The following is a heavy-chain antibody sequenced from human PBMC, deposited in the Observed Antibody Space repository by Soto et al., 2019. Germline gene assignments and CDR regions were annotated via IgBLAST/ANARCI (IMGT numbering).Heavy chain of an antibody. J-gene: IGHJ6*03. D-gene: IGHD2-15*01. V-gene: IGHV4-59*12. CDR1: GDSISSYY. CDR2: VYFSGST. Sequence: PSETLSLTCTVSGDSISSYYWSWIRQPPGKGLEWIGYVYFSGSTNYNPSFKSRVTISVDTSKSQFSLKLSSVTAADTAVYYCARTRDQYCSGGSCYYYYYMDVWGKGTTVTVSS. CDR3: ARTRDQYCSGGSCYYYYYMDV.